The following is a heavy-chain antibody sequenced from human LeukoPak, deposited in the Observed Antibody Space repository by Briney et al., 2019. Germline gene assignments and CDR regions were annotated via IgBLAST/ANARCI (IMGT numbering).Heavy chain of an antibody. J-gene: IGHJ5*02. CDR1: GGTFSSYA. Sequence: ASVKVSCKASGGTFSSYAISWVRRAPGQGLEWMGGIIPIFGTANYAQKFQGRVTITTDESTSTAYMELSSLRSEDTAVYYCARGANGLITMVRGVTYNWFDPWGQGTLVTVSS. CDR3: ARGANGLITMVRGVTYNWFDP. D-gene: IGHD3-10*01. V-gene: IGHV1-69*05. CDR2: IIPIFGTA.